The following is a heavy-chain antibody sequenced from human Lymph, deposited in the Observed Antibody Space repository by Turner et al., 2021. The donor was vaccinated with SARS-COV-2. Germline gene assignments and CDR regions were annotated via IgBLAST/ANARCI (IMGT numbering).Heavy chain of an antibody. D-gene: IGHD6-25*01. V-gene: IGHV1-8*01. CDR2: MNPNRGYT. CDR1: GYTFTSYD. CDR3: AKGDGYPPHGLLDP. J-gene: IGHJ5*02. Sequence: QVQLVQSGAEVKKPGASVKVSCKASGYTFTSYDINWVRQATGQGLEWMGWMNPNRGYTGYAQKFRGRVTMTRNTSISTAYMELNSLTSDDTAVYYCAKGDGYPPHGLLDPWGQGTLVTVSS.